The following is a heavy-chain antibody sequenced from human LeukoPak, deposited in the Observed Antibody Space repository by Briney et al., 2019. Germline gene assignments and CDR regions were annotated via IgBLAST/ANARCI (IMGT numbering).Heavy chain of an antibody. CDR3: ASARGYGHPFAY. CDR1: GHTFIGYY. J-gene: IGHJ4*02. Sequence: ASVKVSCKASGHTFIGYYMHWMRQAPGQGLEWMGWTNPNSGVTNYAQKFQGRVTMTRDTSISTAYMELSRLRSDDTAVYYCASARGYGHPFAYGGEAPLVTVSS. D-gene: IGHD4-17*01. V-gene: IGHV1-2*02. CDR2: TNPNSGVT.